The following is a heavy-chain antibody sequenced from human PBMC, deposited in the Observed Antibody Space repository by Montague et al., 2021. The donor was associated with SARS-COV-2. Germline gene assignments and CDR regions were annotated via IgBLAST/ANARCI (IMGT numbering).Heavy chain of an antibody. CDR3: AKNGGAHGLDV. CDR2: IKPDESEK. V-gene: IGHV3-7*01. Sequence: RLSCDASGFPFGNIWMSWVRQAPGKGLEWVANIKPDESEKNYVDSVKGRFSISRDNAKNSLYLQMDNLRAEDTAIYYCAKNGGAHGLDVWGQGTSVSVSS. J-gene: IGHJ6*02. CDR1: GFPFGNIW. D-gene: IGHD4-23*01.